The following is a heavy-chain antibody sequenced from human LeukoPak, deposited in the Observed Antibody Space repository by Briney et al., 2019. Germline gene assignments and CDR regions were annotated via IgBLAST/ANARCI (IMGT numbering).Heavy chain of an antibody. CDR1: GFTFSSYT. CDR2: IRYDSSYI. J-gene: IGHJ4*02. D-gene: IGHD3-9*01. CDR3: ASSFDILTPIDY. V-gene: IGHV3-21*01. Sequence: PGGSLRLSCAASGFTFSSYTMNWVRQAPGKGLEWVSSIRYDSSYIYYADSLKGRFTISRDNAKNSLYLQINSLRAEDTAVYYCASSFDILTPIDYWGRGTLVTVSS.